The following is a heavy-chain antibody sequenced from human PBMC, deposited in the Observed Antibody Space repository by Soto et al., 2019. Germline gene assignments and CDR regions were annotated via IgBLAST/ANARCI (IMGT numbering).Heavy chain of an antibody. J-gene: IGHJ6*02. Sequence: PSETLSLTCTVSGGSISSTTYSWSWIRQPPGKGLEWIGYIYYSGSTNYNPSLKSRVTISVDTSKNQFSLKLSSVTAADTAVYYCARSIRRDGYNKGDYYYYYGMDVWGQGTTVTV. CDR1: GGSISSTTYS. V-gene: IGHV4-61*01. CDR3: ARSIRRDGYNKGDYYYYYGMDV. D-gene: IGHD3-3*02. CDR2: IYYSGST.